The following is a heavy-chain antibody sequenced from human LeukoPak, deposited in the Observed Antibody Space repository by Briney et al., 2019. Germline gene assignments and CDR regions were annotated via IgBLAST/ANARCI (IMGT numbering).Heavy chain of an antibody. V-gene: IGHV3-30*04. J-gene: IGHJ4*02. CDR1: GFTIRSYA. CDR3: AKDKTPDGDYVD. D-gene: IGHD4-17*01. Sequence: GRSLRLSCAASGFTIRSYAVHWVRQAPGKGLEWVAVISYDGSNQYYADSVKGRFTISKDNSKNTLYLQMNSLRAEDTAVYYCAKDKTPDGDYVDWGQGTLVTVSS. CDR2: ISYDGSNQ.